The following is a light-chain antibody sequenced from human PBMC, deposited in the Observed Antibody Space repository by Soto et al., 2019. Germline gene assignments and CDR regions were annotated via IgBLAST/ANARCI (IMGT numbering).Light chain of an antibody. Sequence: DIQMTQSPSTLSASVGDRVTITCRASQSISHYSAWYQQTPGKAPKILIYKASSLESGVPSRFSGSGSGTEFTLTISSLQPDDFATYYCQQFYNYWTFGQGTKVEIK. CDR1: QSISHY. CDR2: KAS. J-gene: IGKJ1*01. V-gene: IGKV1-5*03. CDR3: QQFYNYWT.